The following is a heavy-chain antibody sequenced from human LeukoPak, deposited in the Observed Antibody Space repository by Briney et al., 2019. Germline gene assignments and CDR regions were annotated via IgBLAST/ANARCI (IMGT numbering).Heavy chain of an antibody. CDR1: GFTFSSYA. Sequence: GGSLRLSCAASGFTFSSYAMSWARQAPGKGLEWVSAISGSGGSTYYADSVKGRFTISRDNSKNTLYLQMNSLRAEDTAVYYCAKASSSWFFYYYYGMDVWGKGTTVTVSS. CDR2: ISGSGGST. D-gene: IGHD6-13*01. J-gene: IGHJ6*04. CDR3: AKASSSWFFYYYYGMDV. V-gene: IGHV3-23*01.